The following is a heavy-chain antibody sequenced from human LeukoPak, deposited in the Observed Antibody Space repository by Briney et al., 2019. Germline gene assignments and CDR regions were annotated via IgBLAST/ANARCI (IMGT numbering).Heavy chain of an antibody. CDR3: SKGGPLGDTNRFDH. V-gene: IGHV3-30*02. CDR2: LAYDGTNE. J-gene: IGHJ4*02. CDR1: GFTFSIYA. Sequence: RGSLRLSCTTSGFTFSIYAMHWVRHAPGKGLEWVALLAYDGTNEYYADSVKGRFTISRDNSKNTVYLHMTNLRAGDTAVYYCSKGGPLGDTNRFDHWGQGTLVSVSS. D-gene: IGHD4-17*01.